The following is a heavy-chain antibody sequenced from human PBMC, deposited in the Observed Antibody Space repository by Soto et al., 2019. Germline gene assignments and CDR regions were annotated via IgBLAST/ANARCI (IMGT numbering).Heavy chain of an antibody. CDR2: IYYSGST. J-gene: IGHJ3*02. CDR1: GGSVSSGSYY. CDR3: ARRSQLPLGELSLSGWAFDI. D-gene: IGHD3-16*02. V-gene: IGHV4-61*01. Sequence: SETLSLTCTVSGGSVSSGSYYWSWIRQPPGKGLEWIGYIYYSGSTNYNPSLKSRVTISVDTSKNQFSLKLSSVTAADTAVYYCARRSQLPLGELSLSGWAFDIWGQGTMVTVSS.